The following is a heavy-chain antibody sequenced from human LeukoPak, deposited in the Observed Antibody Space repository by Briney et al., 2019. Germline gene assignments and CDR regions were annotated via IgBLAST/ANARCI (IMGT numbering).Heavy chain of an antibody. Sequence: GRSLRLSCAASGFTFSSYAMHWVRQAPGKGLEWVAVISYDGSNKYYADSVKGRFTISRDNSKNTLYLQMNSLRAEDAAVYYCAKKGSLVSPGNYFDCWGQGTLVTVSS. CDR3: AKKGSLVSPGNYFDC. V-gene: IGHV3-30-3*01. D-gene: IGHD2-2*01. J-gene: IGHJ4*02. CDR2: ISYDGSNK. CDR1: GFTFSSYA.